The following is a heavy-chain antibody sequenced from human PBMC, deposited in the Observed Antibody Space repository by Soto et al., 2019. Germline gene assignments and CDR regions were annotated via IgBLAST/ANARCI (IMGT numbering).Heavy chain of an antibody. Sequence: QITLKESGPTLVKPTQTLTLTCTFSGFSLSTSGVGVGWIRQPPGKALEWLALIYWDDDKRYSPSLKSRLTIAKDTSKNQVVLTMTNMDPVDTATYYCAHRRHVYGEAAAGTRWFDPWGQGTLVTVSS. V-gene: IGHV2-5*02. CDR1: GFSLSTSGVG. CDR2: IYWDDDK. J-gene: IGHJ5*02. D-gene: IGHD6-13*01. CDR3: AHRRHVYGEAAAGTRWFDP.